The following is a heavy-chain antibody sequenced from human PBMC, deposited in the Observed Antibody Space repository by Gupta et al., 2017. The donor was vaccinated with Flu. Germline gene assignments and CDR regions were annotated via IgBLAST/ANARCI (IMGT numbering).Heavy chain of an antibody. CDR3: TTHALYCGGDCYSFDY. J-gene: IGHJ4*02. Sequence: EVQLVESGGGLVKPGGSLRLSCAASGFTFSNAWMSWVRQAPGKGLEWVGRIKSKTDGGTTDYAAPVKGRFTISRDDSKNTLYLQMNSLKTEDTAVYYCTTHALYCGGDCYSFDYWGQGTLVTVSS. CDR2: IKSKTDGGTT. V-gene: IGHV3-15*01. D-gene: IGHD2-21*02. CDR1: GFTFSNAW.